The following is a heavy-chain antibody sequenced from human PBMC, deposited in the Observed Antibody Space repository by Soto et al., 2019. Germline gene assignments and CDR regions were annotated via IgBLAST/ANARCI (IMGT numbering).Heavy chain of an antibody. V-gene: IGHV3-30-3*01. CDR2: ISYDGSTK. D-gene: IGHD2-2*01. CDR3: ARGVGGRNIVVVPAASLVHRYYYGVDV. Sequence: QVQLVESGGGVVQPGRSLRLSCAASGFTFSSYAMHWVRQAPGKGLEWVAVISYDGSTKYYADSVKGRFTISRDNSRNTLYLQMNSLRAEDTAVYYCARGVGGRNIVVVPAASLVHRYYYGVDVWGQGTTVTVSS. CDR1: GFTFSSYA. J-gene: IGHJ6*02.